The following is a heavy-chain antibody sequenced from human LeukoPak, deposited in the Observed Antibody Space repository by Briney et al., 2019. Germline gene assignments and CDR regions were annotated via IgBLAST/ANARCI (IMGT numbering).Heavy chain of an antibody. CDR2: ISSSGSTI. Sequence: GALRLSCAASGFTFSDYYMSWIRQAPGKGLEWVSYISSSGSTIYYADSVKGRFTISRDNAKNSMYLQMNSLRVEDTAVYYCTSWGDTTAEYFQRWGQGTLVTVSS. V-gene: IGHV3-11*04. CDR3: TSWGDTTAEYFQR. CDR1: GFTFSDYY. D-gene: IGHD2-21*02. J-gene: IGHJ1*01.